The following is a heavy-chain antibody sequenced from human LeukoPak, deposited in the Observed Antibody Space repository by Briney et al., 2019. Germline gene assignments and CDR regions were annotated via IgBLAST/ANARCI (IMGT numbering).Heavy chain of an antibody. D-gene: IGHD6-6*01. CDR1: GESFSHYY. V-gene: IGHV4-34*01. J-gene: IGHJ4*02. CDR2: IDEIGRT. Sequence: PSETLSLTCAVYGESFSHYYWNWIRQSPGKGLEWIGEIDEIGRTNYNPSLKSRVTISVDTSKNQFSLKLSSVTAADTAVYYCARVVYSSSSSVGLFDYWGEGTLVSVSS. CDR3: ARVVYSSSSSVGLFDY.